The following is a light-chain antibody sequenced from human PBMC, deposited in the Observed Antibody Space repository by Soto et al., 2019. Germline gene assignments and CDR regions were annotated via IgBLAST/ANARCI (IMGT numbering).Light chain of an antibody. CDR2: AAS. Sequence: IQMTQSPSSLSASVGDRVTITCRASQAIRVDLAWYQQKPGKAPKLLIYAASNLQSGVPSRFSASGSGTDFTLTLNSLQPEDFATYYCQQGYSTPWTFGQGTKVEIK. J-gene: IGKJ1*01. V-gene: IGKV1-39*01. CDR1: QAIRVD. CDR3: QQGYSTPWT.